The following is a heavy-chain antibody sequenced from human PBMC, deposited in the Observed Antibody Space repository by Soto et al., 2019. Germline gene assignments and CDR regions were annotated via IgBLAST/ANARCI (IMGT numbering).Heavy chain of an antibody. CDR2: ISGSGGST. J-gene: IGHJ4*02. CDR1: GFTFSSYA. CDR3: AKASESSSGYCSGGSCVTFDY. D-gene: IGHD2-15*01. Sequence: PGGSLRLSCAASGFTFSSYAMSWVRQAPGKGLEWVSAISGSGGSTYYADSVKGRFTISRDNSKNTLYLQMNSLRAEDTAVYYCAKASESSSGYCSGGSCVTFDYWGQGTLVTVSS. V-gene: IGHV3-23*01.